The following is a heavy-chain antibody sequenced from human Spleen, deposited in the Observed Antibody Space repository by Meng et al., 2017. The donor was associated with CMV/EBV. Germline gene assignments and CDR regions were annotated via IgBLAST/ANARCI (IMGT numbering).Heavy chain of an antibody. J-gene: IGHJ4*02. CDR1: GFTFSSYA. CDR3: AKAHDFWSGYYDY. Sequence: GGSLRLSCAASGFTFSSYAMSWVRQAPGKGLEWVSAISGSGGSTYYADSVKGRFTISRDNSKKTLYLQMNSLRAEDTAVYYCAKAHDFWSGYYDYWGQGTLVTVSS. V-gene: IGHV3-23*01. CDR2: ISGSGGST. D-gene: IGHD3-3*01.